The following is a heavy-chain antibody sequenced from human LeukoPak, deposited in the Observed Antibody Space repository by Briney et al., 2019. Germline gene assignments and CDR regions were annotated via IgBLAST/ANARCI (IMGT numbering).Heavy chain of an antibody. D-gene: IGHD3-16*02. Sequence: GGSLRLSCAASGFTFSSYSMNWVRQAPGKGLEWVSSISSSSSYIYYADSVKGRFTISRDNAKNSLYLQMNSLRAEDTAVYYCARDPEGEYDYVWGSYRYTRDLDYWGQRTLVTVSS. CDR3: ARDPEGEYDYVWGSYRYTRDLDY. CDR2: ISSSSSYI. V-gene: IGHV3-21*01. CDR1: GFTFSSYS. J-gene: IGHJ4*02.